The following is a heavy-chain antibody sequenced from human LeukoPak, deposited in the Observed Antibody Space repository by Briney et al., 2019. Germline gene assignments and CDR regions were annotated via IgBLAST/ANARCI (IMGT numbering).Heavy chain of an antibody. CDR3: AKVAWELRGGEYFQH. Sequence: GGSLRLSCAASGFTFDDYAMHWVRQAPGKGLEWVSGISWNSGSIGYADSVKGRFTISRDNAKNSLYLQMNSLRAEDTALYYCAKVAWELRGGEYFQHWGQGTLVTVSS. D-gene: IGHD1-26*01. CDR2: ISWNSGSI. J-gene: IGHJ1*01. CDR1: GFTFDDYA. V-gene: IGHV3-9*01.